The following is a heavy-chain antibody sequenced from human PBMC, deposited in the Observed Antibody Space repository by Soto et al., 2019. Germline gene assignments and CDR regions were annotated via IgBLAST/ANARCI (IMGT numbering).Heavy chain of an antibody. CDR3: AKLVDFWSGSYYFDY. D-gene: IGHD3-3*01. V-gene: IGHV3-23*01. CDR1: GFTFSSYA. Sequence: EEQLLESGGGLVQPGGSLRLSCAASGFTFSSYAMSWVRQAPGKGLEWVSAISGSGGSTYYADSVKGRFTISRDNSKNTLYLQMNSLRAEDTAVYYCAKLVDFWSGSYYFDYWGQGTLVTVSS. J-gene: IGHJ4*02. CDR2: ISGSGGST.